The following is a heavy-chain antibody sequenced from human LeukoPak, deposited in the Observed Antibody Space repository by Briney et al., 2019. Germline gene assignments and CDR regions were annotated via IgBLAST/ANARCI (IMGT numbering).Heavy chain of an antibody. J-gene: IGHJ4*02. CDR3: ARVTGYMTEDYFDY. CDR1: GYSISSGYY. CDR2: IYHSGST. Sequence: PSETLSLTCTVSGYSISSGYYWGWIRQPPGKGLEWIGSIYHSGSTYYNPSLKSRVTISVDTSKNQCSLRLSSVTAADTAVYYCARVTGYMTEDYFDYWGQGTLITVSS. V-gene: IGHV4-38-2*02. D-gene: IGHD6-13*01.